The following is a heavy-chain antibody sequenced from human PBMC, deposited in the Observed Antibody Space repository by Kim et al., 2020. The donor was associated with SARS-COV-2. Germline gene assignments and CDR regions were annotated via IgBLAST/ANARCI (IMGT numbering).Heavy chain of an antibody. D-gene: IGHD3-22*01. CDR1: GGSISSYY. Sequence: SETLSLTCTVSGGSISSYYWSWIRQPPGKGLEWIGYIYYSGSTNYNPSLKSRVTISVDTSKNQFSLKLSSVTAADTAVYCCSRHRYYYDSSGYDAFDIWG. CDR3: SRHRYYYDSSGYDAFDI. CDR2: IYYSGST. J-gene: IGHJ3*02. V-gene: IGHV4-59*08.